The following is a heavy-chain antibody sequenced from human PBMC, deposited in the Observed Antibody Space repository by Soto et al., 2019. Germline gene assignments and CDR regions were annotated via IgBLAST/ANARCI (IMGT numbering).Heavy chain of an antibody. D-gene: IGHD1-26*01. V-gene: IGHV3-74*01. J-gene: IGHJ4*02. CDR3: ARDQFEHGPTTDY. Sequence: GGSLRLSCAASGFTFSTYWMHWARHVPGKGLVWVSRINDDGSKTFYADSVKGRFTISRDNAKNTLYLQMDSLRAEDTALYYCARDQFEHGPTTDYWGRGTLVTVSS. CDR1: GFTFSTYW. CDR2: INDDGSKT.